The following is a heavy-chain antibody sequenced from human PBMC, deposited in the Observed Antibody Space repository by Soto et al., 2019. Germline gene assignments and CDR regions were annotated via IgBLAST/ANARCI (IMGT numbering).Heavy chain of an antibody. CDR2: ISSNSAYI. CDR1: GFTFRSFT. Sequence: EVQLVESGGGLVKPGGSLRLSCAASGFTFRSFTMNWVRQAPGKGLEWVSTISSNSAYIYYTDALRGRFTISRGNAKNSLHLQMNSLRAEDTAVYYCTRDASRDSSARGWFDPWGPGTLVTVSS. D-gene: IGHD6-13*01. V-gene: IGHV3-21*02. J-gene: IGHJ5*02. CDR3: TRDASRDSSARGWFDP.